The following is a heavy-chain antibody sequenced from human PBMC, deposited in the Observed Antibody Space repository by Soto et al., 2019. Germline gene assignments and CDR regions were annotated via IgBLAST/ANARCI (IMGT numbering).Heavy chain of an antibody. J-gene: IGHJ6*02. D-gene: IGHD2-2*01. CDR3: ARHLGGQYCSSTSCFRSQYYYYYGMDV. Sequence: SETLSLTCTVSGGSISSSSYYWGWIRQPPGKGLEWIGSIYYSGSTYYNPSLKSRVTISVDTSKNQFSLKLSSVTAADTAVYYCARHLGGQYCSSTSCFRSQYYYYYGMDVWGQGTTVT. CDR1: GGSISSSSYY. CDR2: IYYSGST. V-gene: IGHV4-39*01.